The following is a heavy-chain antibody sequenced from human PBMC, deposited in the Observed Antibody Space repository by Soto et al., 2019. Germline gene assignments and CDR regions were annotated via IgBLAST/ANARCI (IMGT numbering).Heavy chain of an antibody. J-gene: IGHJ4*02. D-gene: IGHD3-10*01. Sequence: EVQLLESGGGLVQPGGSLRLSCAASGFTFSSYAMSWVRQAPGKGLEWVSAISGSGGSTYYADSVKGRFTISRDNSKNTLYLQMNSLRAEDTAVYYCTYTYLRSSPHATYYVDYWGQGTLVTVSS. CDR3: TYTYLRSSPHATYYVDY. V-gene: IGHV3-23*01. CDR2: ISGSGGST. CDR1: GFTFSSYA.